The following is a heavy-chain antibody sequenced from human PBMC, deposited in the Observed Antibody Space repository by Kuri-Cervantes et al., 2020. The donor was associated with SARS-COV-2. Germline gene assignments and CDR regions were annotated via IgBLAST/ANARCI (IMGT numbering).Heavy chain of an antibody. CDR3: AHRHSYRSAFDI. CDR1: GFSLSTSGVG. V-gene: IGHV2-5*05. D-gene: IGHD1-26*01. J-gene: IGHJ3*02. Sequence: SGPTLVKPTQTLTLTCTFSGFSLSTSGVGVGWIRQPPGKALEWLALIYWDDDKRYGPSLKSRLTITKDTSKNQVVLTMTNMDPVDTAIYYCAHRHSYRSAFDIWGQGTMVTVSS. CDR2: IYWDDDK.